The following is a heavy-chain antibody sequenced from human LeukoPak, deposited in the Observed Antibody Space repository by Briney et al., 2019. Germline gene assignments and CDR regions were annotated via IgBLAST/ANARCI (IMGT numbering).Heavy chain of an antibody. CDR1: GGTFSSYA. V-gene: IGHV1-69*13. CDR2: IIPIFGTA. J-gene: IGHJ4*02. CDR3: ARDLHSGYDSAFDY. D-gene: IGHD5-12*01. Sequence: GASVKVSCKASGGTFSSYAISWVRQAPGQGLEWMGGIIPIFGTANYAQKFQGRVTITADESTSTAYMELSSLRSEDTAVYYCARDLHSGYDSAFDYWGQGTLVTVSS.